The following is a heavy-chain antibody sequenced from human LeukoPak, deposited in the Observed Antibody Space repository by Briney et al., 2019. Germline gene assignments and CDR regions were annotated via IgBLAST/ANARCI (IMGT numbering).Heavy chain of an antibody. D-gene: IGHD2-2*01. CDR3: ARRYCSSTSCLRSIDH. CDR2: IDPSDSYT. V-gene: IGHV5-10-1*01. J-gene: IGHJ4*02. Sequence: GESLRISCKGSGYSFTSYWITWVRQMPGKGLEWMGRIDPSDSYTNYSPSFQGHVTISADKSISTAYLQWSSLRASDTAMYYCARRYCSSTSCLRSIDHWGQGTLVTVSS. CDR1: GYSFTSYW.